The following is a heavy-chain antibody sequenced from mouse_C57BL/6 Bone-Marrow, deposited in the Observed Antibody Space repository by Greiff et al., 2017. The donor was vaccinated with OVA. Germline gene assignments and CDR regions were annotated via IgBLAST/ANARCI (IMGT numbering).Heavy chain of an antibody. CDR3: AKNSGWLLRFAY. CDR2: IWRGGST. V-gene: IGHV2-5*01. CDR1: GFSLTSYG. Sequence: QVQLQQSGPGLVQPSQSLSITCTVSGFSLTSYGVHWVRQSPGKGLEWLGVIWRGGSTDYNAAFMSRLSITKDTSKSQVFFKMNSLQANDTAIYYCAKNSGWLLRFAYWGQGTLVTVSA. J-gene: IGHJ3*01. D-gene: IGHD2-3*01.